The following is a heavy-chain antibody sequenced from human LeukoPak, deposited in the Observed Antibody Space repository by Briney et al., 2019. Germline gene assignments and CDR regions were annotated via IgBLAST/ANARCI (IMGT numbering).Heavy chain of an antibody. Sequence: GASVKVSCKASGYTFTSYGISWVRQAPGQGLEWMGWSSAHNGNTNYAQNLQGRVTMTTDTSTSTAYMELRSLRSDDTAVYYCARDCNTSGYYYCTFDYWGQGTLVTVSS. CDR2: SSAHNGNT. J-gene: IGHJ4*02. V-gene: IGHV1-18*01. CDR3: ARDCNTSGYYYCTFDY. D-gene: IGHD3-22*01. CDR1: GYTFTSYG.